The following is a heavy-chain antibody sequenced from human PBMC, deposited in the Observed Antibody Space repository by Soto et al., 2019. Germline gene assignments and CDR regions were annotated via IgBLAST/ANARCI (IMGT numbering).Heavy chain of an antibody. CDR3: ARDNVWSGYYSFFDY. CDR2: IYSSGST. J-gene: IGHJ4*02. CDR1: DGSINSHF. D-gene: IGHD3-3*01. Sequence: LSLTCSVSDGSINSHFWSWIRQPAGKRLEWIGRIYSSGSTIYNPSLKSRVTMSVDTSKNQFSLKLRSVTAADTAVYYCARDNVWSGYYSFFDYWGQGTLVTV. V-gene: IGHV4-4*07.